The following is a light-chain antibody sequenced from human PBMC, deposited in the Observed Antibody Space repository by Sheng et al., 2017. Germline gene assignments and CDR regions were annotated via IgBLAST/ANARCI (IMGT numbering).Light chain of an antibody. Sequence: QSVLTQPPSASAAPGQNVTISCSGGSSNIGNNDVSWYQHLPGTAPKLLIYETKMRPSGIPDRFSGSKSGTSATLGITGLQTGDEGDYSCGTWDSTLSVVVFGGGTKLTVL. J-gene: IGLJ3*02. CDR3: GTWDSTLSVVV. CDR1: SSNIGNND. CDR2: ETK. V-gene: IGLV1-51*02.